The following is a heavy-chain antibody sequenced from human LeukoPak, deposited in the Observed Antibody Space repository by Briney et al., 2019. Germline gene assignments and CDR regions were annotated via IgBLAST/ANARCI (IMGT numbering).Heavy chain of an antibody. D-gene: IGHD3-10*01. Sequence: GASVKVSCKASGGTFSSYAISWVRQAPGQGLEWMGGIIPIFGTANYAQKFQGRVTITADESTSTAYMELSSLRSEDTAVYYCARGTSYYYGSGSPPVYNDWFDPWGQGTLVTVSS. CDR2: IIPIFGTA. CDR3: ARGTSYYYGSGSPPVYNDWFDP. CDR1: GGTFSSYA. J-gene: IGHJ5*02. V-gene: IGHV1-69*13.